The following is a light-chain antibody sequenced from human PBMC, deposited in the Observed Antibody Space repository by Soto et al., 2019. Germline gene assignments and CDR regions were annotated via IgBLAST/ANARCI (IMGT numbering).Light chain of an antibody. CDR2: KAS. V-gene: IGKV1-5*03. J-gene: IGKJ1*01. Sequence: DIQMTQSPSTLSACGLDVATSGCLVSQSISSWLAWYQQKPGKAPKLLIYKASTLKSGVPSRFSGSGSGTEFTLTISSLQPDDFATYYCQHYNSYSEAFGQGTKVDIK. CDR1: QSISSW. CDR3: QHYNSYSEA.